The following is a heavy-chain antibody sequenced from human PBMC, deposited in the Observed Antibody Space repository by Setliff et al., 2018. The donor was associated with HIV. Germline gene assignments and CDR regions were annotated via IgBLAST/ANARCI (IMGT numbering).Heavy chain of an antibody. CDR3: ARGRMAAAGMFIPRALDY. Sequence: ASMKVSCKVSGDTFRNYAINWVRLAPGQGLEWMGEIMALFQRTQYAQKFQGRVTFTTDESTSTAYMELRSLRSDDTAIFYCARGRMAAAGMFIPRALDYWGQGTLVTVSS. J-gene: IGHJ4*02. CDR2: IMALFQRT. CDR1: GDTFRNYA. D-gene: IGHD6-13*01. V-gene: IGHV1-69*05.